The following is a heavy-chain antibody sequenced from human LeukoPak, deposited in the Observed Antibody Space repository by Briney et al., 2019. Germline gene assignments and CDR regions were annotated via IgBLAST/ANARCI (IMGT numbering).Heavy chain of an antibody. CDR1: GFTFSNYW. J-gene: IGHJ5*02. V-gene: IGHV3-7*05. CDR2: IKQDGSEK. Sequence: PGGSLRLSCAASGFTFSNYWMIWVRQAPGKGLEWVGNIKQDGSEKRYADSERGRFSISRDNAQTSLYLQMNSLRAEDTAVYYCARASDPWLQLTWGQGTLVTVSS. D-gene: IGHD5-24*01. CDR3: ARASDPWLQLT.